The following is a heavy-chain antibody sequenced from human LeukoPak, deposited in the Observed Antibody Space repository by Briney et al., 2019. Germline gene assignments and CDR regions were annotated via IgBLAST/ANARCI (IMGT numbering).Heavy chain of an antibody. D-gene: IGHD6-13*01. Sequence: PSETLSLTCTVSGGSISSYYWSWIRQPPGKGLEWIGYIYYSGSTNYNPSLKSRVTISVDRSKNQFSLKLSSVTAADTAVYYCARYDMLVAFDIWGQGTMVTVSS. V-gene: IGHV4-59*12. J-gene: IGHJ3*02. CDR1: GGSISSYY. CDR3: ARYDMLVAFDI. CDR2: IYYSGST.